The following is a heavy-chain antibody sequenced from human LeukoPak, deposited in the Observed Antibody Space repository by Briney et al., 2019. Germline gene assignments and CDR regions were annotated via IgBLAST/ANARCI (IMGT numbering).Heavy chain of an antibody. CDR1: GFTFSSYA. J-gene: IGHJ4*02. D-gene: IGHD2-21*01. CDR2: ISGSGGST. CDR3: AGRTFGGESPAFDY. Sequence: GGSLRLSCAASGFTFSSYAMSWVRQAPGKGLEWVSAISGSGGSTYYADSVKGRFTISRDNARKSLYLQMNSLRAEDTAMYYCAGRTFGGESPAFDYWGQGTLVTVSS. V-gene: IGHV3-23*01.